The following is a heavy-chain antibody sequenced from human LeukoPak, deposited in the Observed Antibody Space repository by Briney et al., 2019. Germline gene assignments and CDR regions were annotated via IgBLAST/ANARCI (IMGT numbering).Heavy chain of an antibody. D-gene: IGHD3-16*01. Sequence: ASVKVSFKTSGYTFTGQYLHWVRQAPGQGLEWMGWINPNSGGTKSAQKFQGRVIMTTDASISTAYMELRSLSSDDTAVYYCARGRQLHLGELFPFAEFFQPWGQGTLVTVFS. CDR3: ARGRQLHLGELFPFAEFFQP. CDR1: GYTFTGQY. CDR2: INPNSGGT. V-gene: IGHV1-2*02. J-gene: IGHJ1*01.